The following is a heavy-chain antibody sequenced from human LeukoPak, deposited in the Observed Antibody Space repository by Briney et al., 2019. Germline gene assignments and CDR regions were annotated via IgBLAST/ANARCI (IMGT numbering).Heavy chain of an antibody. D-gene: IGHD3-10*01. V-gene: IGHV4-4*07. Sequence: SETLSLTCTVSGGSISSYYWSWIRQPAGKGLEWIGRIYTSGSTNYNPSLKSRVTMSVDTSKNQSSLKLSSVTAADTAVYYCARQRITMVRGVTSYYFDYWGQGTLVTVSS. J-gene: IGHJ4*02. CDR2: IYTSGST. CDR3: ARQRITMVRGVTSYYFDY. CDR1: GGSISSYY.